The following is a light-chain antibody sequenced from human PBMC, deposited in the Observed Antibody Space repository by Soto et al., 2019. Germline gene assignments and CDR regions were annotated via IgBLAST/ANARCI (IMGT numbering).Light chain of an antibody. Sequence: DIQMTQSPSTLSASVGDRVTITCRASQSISSWLAWYQQKPGKAPKLLIYKASSLERGVPSRFSGSESGTEFTLTISSLQPDDFETYYCQQYNSYWTFGQGTKVEIK. V-gene: IGKV1-5*03. CDR1: QSISSW. J-gene: IGKJ1*01. CDR3: QQYNSYWT. CDR2: KAS.